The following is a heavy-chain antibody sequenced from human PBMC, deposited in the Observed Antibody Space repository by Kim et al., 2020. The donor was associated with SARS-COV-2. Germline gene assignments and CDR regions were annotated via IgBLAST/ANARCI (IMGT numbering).Heavy chain of an antibody. CDR2: IIESGGST. D-gene: IGHD6-19*01. J-gene: IGHJ4*02. CDR3: GKFRVSGWNQPTDY. CDR1: GFTFSSYA. Sequence: GGSLRLSCAASGFTFSSYAMTWVRQAPGKGLEWVSIIIESGGSTYYVDSVKGRFTMSRDNSKETLYLQMNSLRAEDTAIYYCGKFRVSGWNQPTDYWGQGTLVSFSS. V-gene: IGHV3-23*01.